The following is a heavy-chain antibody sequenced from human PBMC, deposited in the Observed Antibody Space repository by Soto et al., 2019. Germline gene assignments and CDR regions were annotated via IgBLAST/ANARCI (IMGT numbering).Heavy chain of an antibody. Sequence: QVQLVQSGAEVKKPGASVKVSCKASGYTFTSYAMHWVRQAPGQRLEWMGWINAGNGNTKYSQKFQGRVTITRDTSASPAYMELSSLRSEDTAVYYCAREGMAAAGPDYWGQGTLVTVSS. CDR1: GYTFTSYA. CDR2: INAGNGNT. J-gene: IGHJ4*02. D-gene: IGHD6-13*01. CDR3: AREGMAAAGPDY. V-gene: IGHV1-3*01.